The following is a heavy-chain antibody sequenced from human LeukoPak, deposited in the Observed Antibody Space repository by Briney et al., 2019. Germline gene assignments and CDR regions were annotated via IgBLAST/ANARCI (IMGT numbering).Heavy chain of an antibody. Sequence: ASVTVSFKSSVYTFTSYAMNWVRQPPGQGLEWMGWINTNTGKPTYAQGFTGRFVFSLDTSFSTAYLQMSSLMADDTPAYYCARDFPTIFGVVSGHANAFYIWSQGTMVTVSS. CDR1: VYTFTSYA. J-gene: IGHJ3*02. CDR2: INTNTGKP. D-gene: IGHD3-3*01. V-gene: IGHV7-4-1*02. CDR3: ARDFPTIFGVVSGHANAFYI.